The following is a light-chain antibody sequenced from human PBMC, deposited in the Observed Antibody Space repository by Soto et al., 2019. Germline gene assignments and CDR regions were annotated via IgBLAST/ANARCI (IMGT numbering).Light chain of an antibody. J-gene: IGLJ2*01. CDR2: DDS. CDR3: QVWHDATDHVI. CDR1: NIGSKS. V-gene: IGLV3-21*02. Sequence: SYELTQPPSVSVAPGQTARITCGGDNIGSKSVHWCQQKPGQAPALVVYDDSDRPSGIPERFSGSKSGTTATLTISRVEAGDEADYYCQVWHDATDHVIFGGGTKVTAL.